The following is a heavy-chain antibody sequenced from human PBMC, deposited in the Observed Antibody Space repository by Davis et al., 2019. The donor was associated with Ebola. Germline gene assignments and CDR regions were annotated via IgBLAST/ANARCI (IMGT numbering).Heavy chain of an antibody. CDR2: IYPGDSDT. Sequence: KVSCKGSGYNFNSYWIVWVRQMPGKGLEWMGIIYPGDSDTRYSPSFQGQVTISADKSISTAYLQWDSLKSSDTAMYFCAGQQQLSTSIDYWGQGSLVTVSS. J-gene: IGHJ4*02. V-gene: IGHV5-51*01. CDR1: GYNFNSYW. CDR3: AGQQQLSTSIDY. D-gene: IGHD1-1*01.